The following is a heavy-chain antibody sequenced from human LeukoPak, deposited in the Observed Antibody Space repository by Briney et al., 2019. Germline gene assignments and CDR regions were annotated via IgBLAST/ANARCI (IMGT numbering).Heavy chain of an antibody. CDR3: ARVAYYYGSGTGDFDP. CDR2: IIPIFGTA. J-gene: IGHJ5*02. CDR1: GGTFSSYA. Sequence: GSSVKVSCKASGGTFSSYAISWVRQAPGQGLEWMGGIIPIFGTANYAQKFQGRVTITADESTSTAYMELSSLRSEDTAVYYCARVAYYYGSGTGDFDPWGQGTLVTVSS. D-gene: IGHD3-10*01. V-gene: IGHV1-69*01.